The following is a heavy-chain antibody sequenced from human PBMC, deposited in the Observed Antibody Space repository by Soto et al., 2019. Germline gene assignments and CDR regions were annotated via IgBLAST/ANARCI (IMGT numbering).Heavy chain of an antibody. D-gene: IGHD2-8*01. Sequence: QVQLVQSGAEVKKPGASVKVSCKVSGYTLTELSMHWVRQAPGKGLEWMGGFDPEDGETIYAQKFQGRVTMTEDTSTDTAYMELSSLRSEDTGVYYCATEATYCTNGVCHHWFDPWGQGTLVTVSS. CDR2: FDPEDGET. CDR3: ATEATYCTNGVCHHWFDP. CDR1: GYTLTELS. J-gene: IGHJ5*02. V-gene: IGHV1-24*01.